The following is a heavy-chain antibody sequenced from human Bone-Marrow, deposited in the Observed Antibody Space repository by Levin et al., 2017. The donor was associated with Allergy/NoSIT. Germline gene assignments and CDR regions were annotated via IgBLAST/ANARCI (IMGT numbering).Heavy chain of an antibody. D-gene: IGHD6-13*01. CDR2: IYSGGST. J-gene: IGHJ5*02. Sequence: GGSLRLSCAASGFTVSTNYMSWVRQAPGKGLEWVSVIYSGGSTYYADSVKGRFTISRDNSKNTLSLQMNRLSVDDTAVYYCARDARYRSSRFTNCFDPWGQGNRVTVAA. CDR3: ARDARYRSSRFTNCFDP. V-gene: IGHV3-53*01. CDR1: GFTVSTNY.